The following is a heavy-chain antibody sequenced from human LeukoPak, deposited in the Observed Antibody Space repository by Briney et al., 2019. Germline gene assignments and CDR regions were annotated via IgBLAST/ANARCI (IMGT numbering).Heavy chain of an antibody. D-gene: IGHD2-15*01. CDR3: TRHPAEGDY. CDR1: GFTFTTSW. V-gene: IGHV3-11*03. CDR2: ISGSSSNT. Sequence: PGGSLRLSCAASGFTFTTSWMTWIRQAPGEGLESISYISGSSSNTNYADSVRGRFTISRDNAKNSLYLQMNSLRAEDTAVYYCTRHPAEGDYWGQGTLVTVSS. J-gene: IGHJ4*02.